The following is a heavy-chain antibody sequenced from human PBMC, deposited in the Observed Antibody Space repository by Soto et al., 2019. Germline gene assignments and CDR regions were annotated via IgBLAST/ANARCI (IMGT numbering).Heavy chain of an antibody. CDR2: ITAYNGDT. V-gene: IGHV1-18*01. CDR1: GYTFLDYG. CDR3: ARAGRYRGGLYGMDV. J-gene: IGHJ6*02. Sequence: ASVKVSCKASGYTFLDYGINWVRQAPGQGLEWMGWITAYNGDTNYAQNFQGRVTMTTDAFTSTSYMELRSLRSDDTAVYYCARAGRYRGGLYGMDVLGRGTTVTVSS. D-gene: IGHD5-12*01.